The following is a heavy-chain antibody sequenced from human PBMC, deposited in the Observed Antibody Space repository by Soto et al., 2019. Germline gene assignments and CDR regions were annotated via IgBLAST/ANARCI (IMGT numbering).Heavy chain of an antibody. CDR3: AKPSLYCSSTSCYDY. D-gene: IGHD2-2*01. J-gene: IGHJ4*02. Sequence: PGGSLRLSCAASGFTFSSYAMSWVRQAPGKGLEWVSVISGSGGRINYADSVKGRFTISRDNSKNTLYLQMNSLRGEDTAVYYCAKPSLYCSSTSCYDYWGQGTLVTVSS. V-gene: IGHV3-23*01. CDR1: GFTFSSYA. CDR2: ISGSGGRI.